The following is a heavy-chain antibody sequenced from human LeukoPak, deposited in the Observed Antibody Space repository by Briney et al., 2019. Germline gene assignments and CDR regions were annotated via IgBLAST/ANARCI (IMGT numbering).Heavy chain of an antibody. J-gene: IGHJ4*02. CDR2: IRYDGSNK. CDR1: GFTFSSYG. Sequence: TGGSLRLSCAASGFTFSSYGMHWVRQAPGKGLEWVAFIRYDGSNKYYADSVKGRFTISRDNSKNTLHLQMNSLRAEDTAVYYCAKDLSLFGYSYGDWGQGTLVTVSS. CDR3: AKDLSLFGYSYGD. D-gene: IGHD5-18*01. V-gene: IGHV3-30*02.